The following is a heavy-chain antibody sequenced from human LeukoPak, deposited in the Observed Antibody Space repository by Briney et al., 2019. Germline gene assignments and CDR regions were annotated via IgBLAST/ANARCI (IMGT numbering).Heavy chain of an antibody. CDR3: ARGPEVTTISYYYYYMDV. V-gene: IGHV1-69*04. D-gene: IGHD2-21*02. Sequence: ASVKVSCKASGGTFSSYAISWVRQAPGQGLEWMGRIIPILGIANYAQKFQGRVTMTTDTSTSTAYMELRSLRSDDTAVYYCARGPEVTTISYYYYYMDVWGKGTTVTVSS. J-gene: IGHJ6*03. CDR1: GGTFSSYA. CDR2: IIPILGIA.